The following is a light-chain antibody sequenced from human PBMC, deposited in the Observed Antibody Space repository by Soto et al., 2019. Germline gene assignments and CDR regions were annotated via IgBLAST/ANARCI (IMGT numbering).Light chain of an antibody. Sequence: QSALTQPRSVSGSPGQSVTISCTGTSSDVGGYNYVSWYQQHPGKAPKLMISDVSERPSGVPDRFSGSKSGNTASLTISGLQAEDEADYYCCSYAGNYYVFGTGTKLTVL. V-gene: IGLV2-11*01. J-gene: IGLJ1*01. CDR2: DVS. CDR1: SSDVGGYNY. CDR3: CSYAGNYYV.